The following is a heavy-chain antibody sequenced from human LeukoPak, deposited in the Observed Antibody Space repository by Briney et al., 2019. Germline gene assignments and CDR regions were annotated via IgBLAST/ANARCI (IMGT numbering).Heavy chain of an antibody. Sequence: AAVKVSCKASGYTFSGYYLHWVRQAPGQGLEWMGWINPNSGDTGYEQRFQGRVTMTRDTSIRTIYMEIYMELTGLRFDDTALYYCERWDGYSSSPDYWGQGTLVTVYS. CDR1: GYTFSGYY. J-gene: IGHJ4*02. V-gene: IGHV1-2*02. D-gene: IGHD6-13*01. CDR2: INPNSGDT. CDR3: ERWDGYSSSPDY.